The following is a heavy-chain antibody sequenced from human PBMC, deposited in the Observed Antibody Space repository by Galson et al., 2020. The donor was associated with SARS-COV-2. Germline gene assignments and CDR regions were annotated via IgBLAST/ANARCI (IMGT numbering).Heavy chain of an antibody. Sequence: GESPKISCTVSGFTFNNYWMNWVRQVPGKGLLWVSRINGDGSSAFYADSVKGRFTISRDNAKDTLYLQMNSLRVEDTAIYYCVRDMGYCIDGVCNSWGQGTLVTVSS. CDR2: INGDGSSA. D-gene: IGHD2-8*01. J-gene: IGHJ5*02. V-gene: IGHV3-74*01. CDR1: GFTFNNYW. CDR3: VRDMGYCIDGVCNS.